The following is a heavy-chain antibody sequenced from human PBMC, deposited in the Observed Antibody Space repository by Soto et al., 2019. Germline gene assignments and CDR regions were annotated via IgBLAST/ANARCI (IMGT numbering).Heavy chain of an antibody. CDR2: ISGSGGDT. CDR3: AKHDFWTLYNTGLDS. Sequence: EVQLLESGGGLVQPGGSLRLSCSAPGFTFTSYAMSWVRQAPGKGLEWVSGISGSGGDTKSADSVKGRFTISRDNFKNMLYLQMNSLRAEDTAVYYCAKHDFWTLYNTGLDSWGQGTLDTVSS. V-gene: IGHV3-23*01. J-gene: IGHJ4*02. D-gene: IGHD3-3*01. CDR1: GFTFTSYA.